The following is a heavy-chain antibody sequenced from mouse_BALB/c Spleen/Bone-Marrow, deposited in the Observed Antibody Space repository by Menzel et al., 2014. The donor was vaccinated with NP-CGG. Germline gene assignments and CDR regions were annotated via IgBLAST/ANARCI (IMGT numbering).Heavy chain of an antibody. J-gene: IGHJ2*01. Sequence: EVQLVESGGGLVRPGGSLKLSCAASGFDFSRHWMSWVRQAPGKGLEWIGEINPDSSTINYTPSLKDKFIISRDNAKNTLYLQMSKVRSEDTALYYCARQGYYGYSDYWGQGTTLTVSS. CDR2: INPDSSTI. D-gene: IGHD1-2*01. V-gene: IGHV4-1*02. CDR1: GFDFSRHW. CDR3: ARQGYYGYSDY.